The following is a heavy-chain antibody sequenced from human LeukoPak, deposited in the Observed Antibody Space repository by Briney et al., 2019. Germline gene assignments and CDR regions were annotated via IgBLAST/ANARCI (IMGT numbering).Heavy chain of an antibody. CDR3: ARDYSAASNFWSGYRRPYFDY. J-gene: IGHJ4*02. D-gene: IGHD3-3*01. CDR1: GYTFTSYG. CDR2: ISAYNSNT. V-gene: IGHV1-18*01. Sequence: DSVKVSCKASGYTFTSYGISWARQAPGQGLELMGWISAYNSNTNYAQKLQGRVTMTTDTSTSTAYMELRSLRSDDTAVYYCARDYSAASNFWSGYRRPYFDYWGQGTLVTVSS.